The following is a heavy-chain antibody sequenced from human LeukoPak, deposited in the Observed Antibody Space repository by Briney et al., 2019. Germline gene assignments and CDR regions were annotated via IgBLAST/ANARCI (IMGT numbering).Heavy chain of an antibody. CDR1: GFTFSDYY. J-gene: IGHJ6*03. D-gene: IGHD3-3*01. CDR3: ARGRITIFGVVSYMDV. V-gene: IGHV3-53*01. Sequence: GGSLRLSCAASGFTFSDYYMSWIRQAPGKGLEWVSVIYSGGSTYYADSVKGRFTISRDNAKNSLYLQMNSLRAEDTALYYCARGRITIFGVVSYMDVWGKGTTVTVSS. CDR2: IYSGGST.